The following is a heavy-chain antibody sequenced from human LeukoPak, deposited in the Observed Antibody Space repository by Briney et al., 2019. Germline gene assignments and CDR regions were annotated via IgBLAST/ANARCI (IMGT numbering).Heavy chain of an antibody. CDR1: GYTFTGYY. D-gene: IGHD3-22*01. V-gene: IGHV5-51*01. CDR2: IYPGDSDT. CDR3: ARHESYYDSSGYPHY. Sequence: KVSYKASGYTFTGYYMHWVRRMPGKGLEWRGIIYPGDSDTRYSPSFQGQVTISADKSISTAYLQWSSLKASDTAMYYCARHESYYDSSGYPHYWGQGTLVTVSS. J-gene: IGHJ4*02.